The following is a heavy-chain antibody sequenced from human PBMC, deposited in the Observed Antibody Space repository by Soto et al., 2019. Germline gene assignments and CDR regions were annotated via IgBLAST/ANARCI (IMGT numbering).Heavy chain of an antibody. CDR3: ARDQPGYSYGYGLGY. J-gene: IGHJ4*02. Sequence: GGSLRLSSAASGLTFSSYSMNWVRQAPGKGLEWVSYISSSSSTIYYADSVKGRFTISRDNAKNSLYLQVNSLRAEDTAVYYCARDQPGYSYGYGLGYWGQGTLVTVSS. D-gene: IGHD5-18*01. CDR1: GLTFSSYS. V-gene: IGHV3-48*04. CDR2: ISSSSSTI.